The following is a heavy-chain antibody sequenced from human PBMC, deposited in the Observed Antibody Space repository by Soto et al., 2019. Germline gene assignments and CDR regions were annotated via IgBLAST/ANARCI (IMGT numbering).Heavy chain of an antibody. D-gene: IGHD3-22*01. Sequence: SVKVSCKASGGTFSTYAIDWVRQAPGQGLEWMGGIIPLFGTAKYAQNFQGRITITADESTNTAYMELRSLRSQDTAVYYCARGVHYDSSGYYYFYWGQGTPVTVSS. CDR3: ARGVHYDSSGYYYFY. CDR2: IIPLFGTA. V-gene: IGHV1-69*13. CDR1: GGTFSTYA. J-gene: IGHJ4*02.